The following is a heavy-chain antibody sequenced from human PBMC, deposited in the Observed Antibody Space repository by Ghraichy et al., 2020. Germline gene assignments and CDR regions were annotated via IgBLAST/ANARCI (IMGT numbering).Heavy chain of an antibody. CDR1: GFTFSSYA. CDR2: ISYDGSNK. D-gene: IGHD3-10*01. CDR3: ARDLLLVITMVQGAPDDY. Sequence: GGSLRLSCAASGFTFSSYAMHWVRQAPGKGLEWVAVISYDGSNKYYADSVKGRFTISRDNSKNTLYLQMNSLRAEDTAVYYCARDLLLVITMVQGAPDDYWGQGTLVTVSS. J-gene: IGHJ4*02. V-gene: IGHV3-30-3*01.